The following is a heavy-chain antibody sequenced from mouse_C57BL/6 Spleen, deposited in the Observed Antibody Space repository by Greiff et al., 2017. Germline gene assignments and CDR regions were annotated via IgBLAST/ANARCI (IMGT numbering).Heavy chain of an antibody. Sequence: QVQLQQPGAELVRPGTSVKLSCKASGYPFTSYWMHWVKQRPGQGLEWIGVIDPSDSYTNYNQKFKGKATLTVDTSSSTAYMQLSSLTSEDSAVYYCARSSNYLYYFDYWGQGTTLTVSS. D-gene: IGHD2-5*01. CDR2: IDPSDSYT. CDR3: ARSSNYLYYFDY. V-gene: IGHV1-59*01. CDR1: GYPFTSYW. J-gene: IGHJ2*01.